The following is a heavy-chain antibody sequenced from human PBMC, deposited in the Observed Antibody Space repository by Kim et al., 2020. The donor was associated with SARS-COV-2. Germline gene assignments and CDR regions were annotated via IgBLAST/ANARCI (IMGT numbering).Heavy chain of an antibody. CDR2: ISRNSDYI. Sequence: GGSLRLSCVASGFTFSRYSMNWVRQAPGKGLEWVSTISRNSDYIYYADSVEGRFTISRDNAKNSLYLQMNSLRADDTAMYYCARDLSLGRPGGFDYWGQG. CDR1: GFTFSRYS. D-gene: IGHD3-10*01. V-gene: IGHV3-21*01. J-gene: IGHJ4*02. CDR3: ARDLSLGRPGGFDY.